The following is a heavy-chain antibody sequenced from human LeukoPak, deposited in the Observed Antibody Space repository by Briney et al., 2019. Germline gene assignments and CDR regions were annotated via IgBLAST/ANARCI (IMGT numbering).Heavy chain of an antibody. CDR3: ARLLGAPH. V-gene: IGHV1-2*02. J-gene: IGHJ4*02. CDR2: INPNSGGT. D-gene: IGHD1-26*01. CDR1: GSTFTDYY. Sequence: ASVKVSCKASGSTFTDYYTHWVRQAPGQGLEWMGWINPNSGGTNYARNFQGRVTMTRDTSITTAYMELSSLRSDDTAVYYCARLLGAPHWGQGALVTVSS.